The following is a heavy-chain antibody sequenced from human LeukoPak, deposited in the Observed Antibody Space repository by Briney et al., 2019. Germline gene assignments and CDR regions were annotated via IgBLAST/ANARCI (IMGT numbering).Heavy chain of an antibody. Sequence: SETPSLTCTVSGGSISSYYWSWIRQPPGKGLEWIGYIYYSGSTNYNPSLKSRVTTSVDTSKNQFSLKLSSVTAADTAVYYCARRVSSWYYFDYWGQGTLVTVSS. CDR3: ARRVSSWYYFDY. CDR2: IYYSGST. V-gene: IGHV4-59*08. CDR1: GGSISSYY. J-gene: IGHJ4*02. D-gene: IGHD6-13*01.